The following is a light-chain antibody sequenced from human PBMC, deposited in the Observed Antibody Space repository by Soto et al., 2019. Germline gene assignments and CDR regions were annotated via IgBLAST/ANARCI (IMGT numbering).Light chain of an antibody. CDR1: QSVRSN. CDR2: GAS. CDR3: QQYNEWIT. J-gene: IGKJ5*01. Sequence: VVMTQSPTTLSVSPVDRATLSFRASQSVRSNLAWYQQKPGQAPRLLIYGASTRATGIPARFSGSGSGTDFTLTISSLETEDLAVYYCQQYNEWITFGQGTDWRL. V-gene: IGKV3D-15*01.